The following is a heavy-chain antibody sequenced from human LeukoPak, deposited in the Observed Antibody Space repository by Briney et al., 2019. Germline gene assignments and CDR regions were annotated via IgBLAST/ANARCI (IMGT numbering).Heavy chain of an antibody. Sequence: GESLKISCKDSGYSFSNYLIVWVRQMPGKGLEWMGSIYPGNSETRYSPSFQGQVTISADKSISTSYLQWSGLKASDGAIHYCARRAYCSGDCTKHVSYYNAMDVWGQGTTVTVSS. CDR2: IYPGNSET. V-gene: IGHV5-51*01. CDR3: ARRAYCSGDCTKHVSYYNAMDV. CDR1: GYSFSNYL. J-gene: IGHJ6*02. D-gene: IGHD2-21*02.